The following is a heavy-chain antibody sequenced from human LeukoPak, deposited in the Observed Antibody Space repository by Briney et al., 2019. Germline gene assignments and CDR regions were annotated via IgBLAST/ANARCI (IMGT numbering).Heavy chain of an antibody. D-gene: IGHD5-12*01. J-gene: IGHJ4*02. CDR2: SRNGG. Sequence: GGSLRLSCAASGFSLIGYDMHWVRQAPGKGLEWVAFSRNGGYYAESVRGRFTISTDNSKNTLYLHMNSLRPEDTAMYYCAKDGQLAYWGQGTLVTVSS. CDR1: GFSLIGYD. CDR3: AKDGQLAY. V-gene: IGHV3-30*02.